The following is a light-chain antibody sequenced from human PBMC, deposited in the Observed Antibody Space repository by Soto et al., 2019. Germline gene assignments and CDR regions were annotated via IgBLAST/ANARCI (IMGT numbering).Light chain of an antibody. V-gene: IGLV6-57*01. CDR2: EDN. Sequence: FMLTQPHSVSESPGKTVIISCTRSSGSIASNYVQWYQQRPGSSPTTVLYEDNQRPSGVPDRFSGSIVSSSNSASLTISGLETEDEADYYCQSYDATNQVFGGGTKLTVL. J-gene: IGLJ3*02. CDR3: QSYDATNQV. CDR1: SGSIASNY.